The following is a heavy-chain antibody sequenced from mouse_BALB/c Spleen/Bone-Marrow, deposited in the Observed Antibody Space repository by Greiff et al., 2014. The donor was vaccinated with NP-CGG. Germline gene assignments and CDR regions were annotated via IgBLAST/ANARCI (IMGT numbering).Heavy chain of an antibody. Sequence: QVQLQQSGPGLVQPSQSLSITCTVSGFSLTTYGVHWVRQPPGKGLEWLGVIWRGGSTDYNAAFIFRLSISKDNSQSQVFFKMNSLQTDDTAIYYCARASYDYDLDYVIDYWGQGTSVTVSS. D-gene: IGHD2-4*01. CDR1: GFSLTTYG. J-gene: IGHJ4*01. CDR2: IWRGGST. CDR3: ARASYDYDLDYVIDY. V-gene: IGHV2-4*02.